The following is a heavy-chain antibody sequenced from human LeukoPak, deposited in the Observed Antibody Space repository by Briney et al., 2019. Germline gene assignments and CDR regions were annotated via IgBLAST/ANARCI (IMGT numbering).Heavy chain of an antibody. D-gene: IGHD1-26*01. Sequence: PSETLSLTCTVSGGSVSSYYWSWIRQPPGKGLEWMGYIYYSGSTNYNPSLKSRVTISVDTSKNQFSLKLNSITTADTAVYYCARVRLSGTYLDAFDVWGQGTVVTVSS. CDR2: IYYSGST. CDR1: GGSVSSYY. CDR3: ARVRLSGTYLDAFDV. J-gene: IGHJ3*01. V-gene: IGHV4-59*02.